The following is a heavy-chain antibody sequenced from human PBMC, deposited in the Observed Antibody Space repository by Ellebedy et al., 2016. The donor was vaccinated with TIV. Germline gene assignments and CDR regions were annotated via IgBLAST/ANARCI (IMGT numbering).Heavy chain of an antibody. V-gene: IGHV1-46*01. Sequence: ASVKVSXXASGYTFTSYYMHWVRQAPGQGLEWMGIINPSGGSTSYAQKFQGRVTMTRDTSTSTVYMELSRLRSDDTAVYYCARDRRSSGYYGYWYFDLWGRGTLVTVSS. D-gene: IGHD3-22*01. CDR2: INPSGGST. CDR1: GYTFTSYY. J-gene: IGHJ2*01. CDR3: ARDRRSSGYYGYWYFDL.